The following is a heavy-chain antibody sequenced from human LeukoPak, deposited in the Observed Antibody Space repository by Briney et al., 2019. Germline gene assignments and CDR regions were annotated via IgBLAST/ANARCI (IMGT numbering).Heavy chain of an antibody. J-gene: IGHJ5*02. V-gene: IGHV3-33*06. CDR1: GFTFSSYG. D-gene: IGHD6-13*01. Sequence: GRSPRLSCAASGFTFSSYGMHWVRQAPGKGLEWVAVIWYDGSNKYYADSVKGRFTISRDNSKNTLYLQMNSLRAEDTAVYYCAKDSGYSSSWFDPWGQGTLVTVSS. CDR2: IWYDGSNK. CDR3: AKDSGYSSSWFDP.